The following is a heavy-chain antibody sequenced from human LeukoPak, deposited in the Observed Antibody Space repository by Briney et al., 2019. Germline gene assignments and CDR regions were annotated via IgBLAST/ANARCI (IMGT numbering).Heavy chain of an antibody. D-gene: IGHD3-10*01. J-gene: IGHJ4*02. CDR1: GFTFSSYA. Sequence: PGGSLRLSCAASGFTFSSYAMSWVRQAPGKGLEWVSAISGSGGSTYYADSVKGRFTIFRDNSKNTLYLQMNSLRAEDTAVYYCAKDGLEWFGELKDYWGQGTLVTVSS. CDR2: ISGSGGST. V-gene: IGHV3-23*01. CDR3: AKDGLEWFGELKDY.